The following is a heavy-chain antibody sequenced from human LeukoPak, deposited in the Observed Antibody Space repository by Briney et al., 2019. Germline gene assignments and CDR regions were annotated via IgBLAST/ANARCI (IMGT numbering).Heavy chain of an antibody. J-gene: IGHJ4*02. CDR3: AREANLYYDFWSGYYGAYNY. Sequence: GGSLRLSCAASGFTFSSYAMSWVRQAPGKGLEWVSAISGSGGSTYYADSVKGRFTISRDNSKNTLYLQMNSLRAEDTAVYYCAREANLYYDFWSGYYGAYNYWGQGTLVTVSS. D-gene: IGHD3-3*01. CDR2: ISGSGGST. CDR1: GFTFSSYA. V-gene: IGHV3-23*01.